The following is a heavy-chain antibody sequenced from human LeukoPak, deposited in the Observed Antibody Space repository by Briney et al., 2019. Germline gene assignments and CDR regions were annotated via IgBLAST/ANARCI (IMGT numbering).Heavy chain of an antibody. CDR3: AKCVGTVIYDAPNGERRETPLYDALEI. D-gene: IGHD5/OR15-5a*01. V-gene: IGHV1-18*01. CDR1: GYTFTSYG. Sequence: ASVKVSCKASGYTFTSYGISWVRQAPGQGLEWMGWISAYNGNTNYAQKLQGRVTMTTDTSTSTAYMELRSLRSDDTAVYYCAKCVGTVIYDAPNGERRETPLYDALEIWGQGTMVTVSS. J-gene: IGHJ3*02. CDR2: ISAYNGNT.